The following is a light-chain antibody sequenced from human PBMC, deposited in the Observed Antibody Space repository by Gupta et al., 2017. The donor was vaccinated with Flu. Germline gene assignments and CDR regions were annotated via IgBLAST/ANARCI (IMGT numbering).Light chain of an antibody. CDR2: GAS. CDR3: LQYNNYPWG. CDR1: QGVSND. Sequence: DIQMTQSPSSLSASVGDRVTIPCRASQGVSNDLGWYQQKPGKAPKRLIYGASTLQGGVPSRFSGSGSGTEFTLTISSLQPEDFATYYCLQYNNYPWGFGQGTKVEI. J-gene: IGKJ1*01. V-gene: IGKV1-17*01.